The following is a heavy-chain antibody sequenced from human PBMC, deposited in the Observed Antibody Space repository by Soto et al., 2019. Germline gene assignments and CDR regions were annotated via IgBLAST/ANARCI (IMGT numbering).Heavy chain of an antibody. V-gene: IGHV3-7*01. CDR3: ASGPSGDDPFDP. J-gene: IGHJ5*02. Sequence: GGSLKLSCAASEFTFSSYWMSWVRQAPGKGLEWVANIKQDGSEKYYVDSVKGRFTISRDNAKNSLYLQMNSLRAEDTAVYYCASGPSGDDPFDPWGQGTLVTVSS. D-gene: IGHD3-10*01. CDR1: EFTFSSYW. CDR2: IKQDGSEK.